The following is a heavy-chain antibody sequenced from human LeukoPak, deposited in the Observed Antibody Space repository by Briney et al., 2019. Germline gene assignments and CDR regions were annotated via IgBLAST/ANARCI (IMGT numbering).Heavy chain of an antibody. J-gene: IGHJ1*01. CDR2: MTATSNTF. CDR3: ARSLSGYDPLSAF. CDR1: GFTFSSYS. V-gene: IGHV3-48*04. D-gene: IGHD5-12*01. Sequence: GGSLRLSCEVSGFTFSSYSMTWVRQVPGKGLEWIAYMTATSNTFYYEDSVKGRFTISRDNARNSLFLQMNSLTVEDTAVYYCARSLSGYDPLSAFWGQGTLVTVSS.